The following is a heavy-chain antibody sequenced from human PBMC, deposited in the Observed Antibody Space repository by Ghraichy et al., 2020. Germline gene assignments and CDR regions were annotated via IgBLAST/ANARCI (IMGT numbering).Heavy chain of an antibody. D-gene: IGHD3-22*01. CDR1: GGSISSYY. Sequence: SETLSLTCTVSGGSISSYYWSWIRQPPGKGLEWIGYIYTSGSTNYNPSLKSRVTISVDTSKNQFSLKLSSVTAADTAVYYCARSGRSGYYFDAFDIWGQGTMVTVSS. V-gene: IGHV4-4*09. CDR2: IYTSGST. J-gene: IGHJ3*02. CDR3: ARSGRSGYYFDAFDI.